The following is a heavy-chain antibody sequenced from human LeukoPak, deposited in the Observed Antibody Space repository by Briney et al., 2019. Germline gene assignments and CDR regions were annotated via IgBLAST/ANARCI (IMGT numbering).Heavy chain of an antibody. Sequence: PGGSLRLSCVGSGFGFGDFGMSWVRQAPGKGLEWVSYSADGSTTKYYADSVKGRFIISRDNAKKSLYLKVNSLRVEDTAVYYCARRSLEGFDYWGQGTLVTVSS. D-gene: IGHD3-16*02. V-gene: IGHV3-48*04. CDR2: SADGSTTK. CDR1: GFGFGDFG. CDR3: ARRSLEGFDY. J-gene: IGHJ4*02.